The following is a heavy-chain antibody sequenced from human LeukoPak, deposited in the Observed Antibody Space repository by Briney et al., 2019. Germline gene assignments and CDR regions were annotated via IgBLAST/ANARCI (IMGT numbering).Heavy chain of an antibody. Sequence: ASVKVSCKASGYTFTGYYMHWVRQAPGQGLEWMGWINPNSGGTNYAQKFQGRVTMTRDTSISTAYMELSRLRSDDTAVYYCARGGVGVAAAGKEYYYYMDVWGKGTTVTVSS. V-gene: IGHV1-2*02. CDR3: ARGGVGVAAAGKEYYYYMDV. J-gene: IGHJ6*03. CDR2: INPNSGGT. D-gene: IGHD6-13*01. CDR1: GYTFTGYY.